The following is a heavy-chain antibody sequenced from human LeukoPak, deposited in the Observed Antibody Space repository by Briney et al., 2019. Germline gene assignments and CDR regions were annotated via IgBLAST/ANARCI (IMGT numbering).Heavy chain of an antibody. D-gene: IGHD3-22*01. CDR2: ISSSSSYI. Sequence: GGSLRLSCAASGFTFSSYSMNWVRQAPGKGLEWVSTISSSSSYIYYADSVKGRFTISRDNAKNSLYLQMNSLRAEDTAVYYCARESGDKLVVPYMDVWGKGTTVTVSS. J-gene: IGHJ6*03. CDR3: ARESGDKLVVPYMDV. V-gene: IGHV3-21*01. CDR1: GFTFSSYS.